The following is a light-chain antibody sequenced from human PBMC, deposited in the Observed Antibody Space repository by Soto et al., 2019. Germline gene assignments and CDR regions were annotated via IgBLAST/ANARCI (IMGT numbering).Light chain of an antibody. V-gene: IGKV1-33*01. CDR2: DAS. CDR1: QDISNY. J-gene: IGKJ3*01. Sequence: DIQMTQSPSSLSASVGDRVTITCQASQDISNYLNWYQQKPGKAPKLVISDASNLETGAPSRFSGSGSGTDFTFTISSLQPEDIGTYXCQQYDNLPLSFGPGTTVEI. CDR3: QQYDNLPLS.